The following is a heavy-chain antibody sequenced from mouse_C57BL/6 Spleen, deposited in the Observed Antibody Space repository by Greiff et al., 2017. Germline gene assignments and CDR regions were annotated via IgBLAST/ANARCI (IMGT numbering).Heavy chain of an antibody. Sequence: DVKLVESGGGLVKPGGSLKLSCAASGFTFSDYGMHWVRQAPEKGLEWVAYISSGSSTIYYADTVKGRFTISSDNAKNTLFLQMTSLRSEDTAMYYCAAPVNFYAMDYWGQGTSVTVSS. CDR1: GFTFSDYG. D-gene: IGHD1-3*01. V-gene: IGHV5-17*01. J-gene: IGHJ4*01. CDR3: AAPVNFYAMDY. CDR2: ISSGSSTI.